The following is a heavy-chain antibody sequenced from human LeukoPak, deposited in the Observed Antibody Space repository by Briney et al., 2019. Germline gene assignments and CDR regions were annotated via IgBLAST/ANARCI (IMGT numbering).Heavy chain of an antibody. CDR3: ARDLGWEAVAATGWFDP. CDR2: INAGNGNT. Sequence: GASVKVSCKASGYTFTSYYMHWVRQAPGQRLEWMGWINAGNGNTKYSQKFQGRVTITRDTSASTAYMELSSLRSEDTAVYYCARDLGWEAVAATGWFDPWGQGTLVTVSS. CDR1: GYTFTSYY. J-gene: IGHJ5*02. V-gene: IGHV1-3*01. D-gene: IGHD6-19*01.